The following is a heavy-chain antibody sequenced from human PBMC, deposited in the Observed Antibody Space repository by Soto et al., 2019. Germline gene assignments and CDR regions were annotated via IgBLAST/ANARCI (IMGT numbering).Heavy chain of an antibody. J-gene: IGHJ6*02. V-gene: IGHV1-2*04. CDR1: GYTFTGYY. CDR2: INPNSGGT. CDR3: AREDPVVQYLGGMDV. D-gene: IGHD2-21*01. Sequence: ASVKVSCKASGYTFTGYYMHWVRQAPGQGLEWMGWINPNSGGTNYAQKFQGWVTMTRDTSISTAYMELSRLRSDDTAVYYCAREDPVVQYLGGMDVWGQGTTVTVS.